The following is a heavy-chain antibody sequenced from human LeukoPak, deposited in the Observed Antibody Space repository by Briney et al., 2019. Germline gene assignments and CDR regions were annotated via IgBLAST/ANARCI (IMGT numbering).Heavy chain of an antibody. J-gene: IGHJ4*02. Sequence: GASVKVSCKASGYSFISYYIHWVRQAPGQGLEWMGINNPRGGSTTYAQKFQGRVNMTRDTSTSTLYMELSSLTSDDTAVYYCARRGGAYWGQGTLVIVSS. D-gene: IGHD2-15*01. V-gene: IGHV1-46*01. CDR1: GYSFISYY. CDR3: ARRGGAY. CDR2: NNPRGGST.